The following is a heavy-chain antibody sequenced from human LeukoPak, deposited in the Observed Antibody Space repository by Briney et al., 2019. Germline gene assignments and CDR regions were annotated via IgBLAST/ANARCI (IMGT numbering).Heavy chain of an antibody. CDR2: IYYSGST. V-gene: IGHV4-39*01. J-gene: IGHJ4*02. Sequence: SETLSPTCTVSGGSISSSSYYWGWIRQPPGKGLEWIGSIYYSGSTYYNPSLKSRVTISVDTSKNQFSLKLSSVTAADTAVYYCAAPLGRDYWGQGTLVTVSS. CDR3: AAPLGRDY. D-gene: IGHD7-27*01. CDR1: GGSISSSSYY.